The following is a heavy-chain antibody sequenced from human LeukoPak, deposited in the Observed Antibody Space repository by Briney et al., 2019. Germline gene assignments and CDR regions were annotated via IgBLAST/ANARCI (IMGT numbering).Heavy chain of an antibody. CDR2: IYPGDSDT. V-gene: IGHV5-51*01. CDR3: ATPLGDYDILTGQASAFDI. CDR1: GYSFTSYW. Sequence: GGSLKISCKGSGYSFTSYWIGWVRQMPGKGLEWMGIIYPGDSDTRYSPSFQGQVTISADKSISTAYLQWSSLRASDTAMYYRATPLGDYDILTGQASAFDIWGQGTMVTVSS. J-gene: IGHJ3*02. D-gene: IGHD3-9*01.